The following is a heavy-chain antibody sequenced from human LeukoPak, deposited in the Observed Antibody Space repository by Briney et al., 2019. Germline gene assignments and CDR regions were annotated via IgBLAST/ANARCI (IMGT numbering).Heavy chain of an antibody. CDR1: GYTFTSYG. Sequence: ASVKVSCKASGYTFTSYGISWVRQAPGQGLEWMGWISAYNGNTNYAQKVRGRVTMTTDTSTSTAYMELRSLRSDDTAVYYCARQYCSSTSCYGREYWGQGTLVTVSS. D-gene: IGHD2-2*01. CDR3: ARQYCSSTSCYGREY. J-gene: IGHJ4*02. V-gene: IGHV1-18*01. CDR2: ISAYNGNT.